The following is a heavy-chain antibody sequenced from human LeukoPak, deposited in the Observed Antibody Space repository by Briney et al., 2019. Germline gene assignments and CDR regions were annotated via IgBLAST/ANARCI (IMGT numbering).Heavy chain of an antibody. CDR3: ARVTTYYYDSSGYYSLDY. D-gene: IGHD3-22*01. J-gene: IGHJ4*02. CDR2: INPNSGGK. V-gene: IGHV1-2*02. CDR1: GYTFTCCY. Sequence: GSVKVSCKASGYTFTCCYMHWARQAPGQGREGMGWINPNSGGKNYEQKFQGRVTMTRDSSISTAYMELSRLRSDDTAVYYCARVTTYYYDSSGYYSLDYWGQGTLVTVSS.